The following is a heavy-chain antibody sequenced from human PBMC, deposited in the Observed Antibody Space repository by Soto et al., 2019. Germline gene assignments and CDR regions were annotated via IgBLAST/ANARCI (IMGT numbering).Heavy chain of an antibody. CDR2: ISYDGSNK. CDR3: ARAYEGDYFDY. V-gene: IGHV3-30-3*01. D-gene: IGHD3-16*01. CDR1: GFTFSSYA. J-gene: IGHJ4*02. Sequence: QVQLVESGGGVVQPGRSLRLSCAASGFTFSSYAMHWVSQAPGKGLEWVAVISYDGSNKYYADSVKGRFTISRDNSKNTLYLQMNSLRAEDTAVYYGARAYEGDYFDYWGQGTLVTVSS.